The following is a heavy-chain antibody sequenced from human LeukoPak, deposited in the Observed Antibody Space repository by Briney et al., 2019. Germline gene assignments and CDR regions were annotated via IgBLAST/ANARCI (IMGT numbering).Heavy chain of an antibody. CDR1: GYTFTSYA. V-gene: IGHV1-3*01. J-gene: IGHJ3*02. D-gene: IGHD3-22*01. CDR2: INAGNGNT. CDR3: ARYPNNPYYYDSSGRYAFDI. Sequence: ASVKVSRKASGYTFTSYAMHWVRQAPGQRLEWMGWINAGNGNTKYSQKFQGRVTITRDTSASTAYMELSSLRSEDTAVYYCARYPNNPYYYDSSGRYAFDIWGQGTMVTVSS.